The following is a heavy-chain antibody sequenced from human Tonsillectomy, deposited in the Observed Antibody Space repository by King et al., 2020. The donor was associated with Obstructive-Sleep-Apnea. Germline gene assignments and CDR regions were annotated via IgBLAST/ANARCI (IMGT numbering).Heavy chain of an antibody. CDR3: ARGSGAAAVNWFDP. CDR2: INHSGNT. D-gene: IGHD6-13*01. J-gene: IGHJ5*02. V-gene: IGHV4-34*01. CDR1: GGSFSDYY. Sequence: VQLQQWGAGLLKPSETLSLTCAVFGGSFSDYYWSWIRQPPGKGLEWIVEINHSGNTNYNPSLKSRVTISVDTSKNQFSLKLTSVTAADTAMYYCARGSGAAAVNWFDPWGQGTLVTVSS.